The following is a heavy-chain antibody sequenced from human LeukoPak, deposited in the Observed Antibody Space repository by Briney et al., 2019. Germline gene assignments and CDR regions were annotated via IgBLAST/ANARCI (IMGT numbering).Heavy chain of an antibody. CDR1: GFTFSSYW. D-gene: IGHD3-16*01. Sequence: GGSLRLSCAASGFTFSSYWMTWVRQAPGKGLEWVANIKHNGDELNYVDSVEDRFTISRDNAKNSLYLHMTGLRAEDTAVYYCARELRTFNSWGQGTLVTVSS. J-gene: IGHJ4*02. CDR2: IKHNGDEL. V-gene: IGHV3-7*01. CDR3: ARELRTFNS.